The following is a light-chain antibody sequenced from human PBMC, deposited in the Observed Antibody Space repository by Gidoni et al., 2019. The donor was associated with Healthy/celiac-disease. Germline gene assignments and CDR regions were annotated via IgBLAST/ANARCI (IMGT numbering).Light chain of an antibody. CDR1: QGISSY. Sequence: DIQLTQSPSFLSASVGDRVTITCRASQGISSYLAWYQQKPGKAPKLLIYAASTLQSGVPSRFSGSGSGTGFTLTISSLQPEDFATYYCQQLNSYPYTFGQGTKLEIK. CDR2: AAS. V-gene: IGKV1-9*01. J-gene: IGKJ2*01. CDR3: QQLNSYPYT.